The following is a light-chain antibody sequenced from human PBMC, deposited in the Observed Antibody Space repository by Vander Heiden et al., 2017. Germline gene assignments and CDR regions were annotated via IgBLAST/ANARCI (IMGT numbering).Light chain of an antibody. CDR3: AAVDASRNGVV. J-gene: IGLJ2*01. Sequence: QSVLTQPPAASGTPGQRSTFSCSVSSPNLGSHTVNWYQQRPVTAPKLLLYSHNKRRTGVPDRFSGSKYGTSATVATSGLQAEEGADYYCAAVDASRNGVVFGGGTKRTVL. V-gene: IGLV1-44*01. CDR1: SPNLGSHT. CDR2: SHN.